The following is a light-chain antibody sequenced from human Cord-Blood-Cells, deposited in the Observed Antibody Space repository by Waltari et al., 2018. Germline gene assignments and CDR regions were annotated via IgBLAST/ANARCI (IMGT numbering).Light chain of an antibody. CDR3: CSYAGSSTWV. Sequence: QSALSQPASVSGSPGQSLTISCTGTSSDAGSYNLVSWYHQHPGKAPKLMIYEGSKRPSGVSNRFSGSKSGNTASLTISGLQAEDEADYYCCSYAGSSTWVFGGGTKLTVL. CDR2: EGS. V-gene: IGLV2-23*01. J-gene: IGLJ3*02. CDR1: SSDAGSYNL.